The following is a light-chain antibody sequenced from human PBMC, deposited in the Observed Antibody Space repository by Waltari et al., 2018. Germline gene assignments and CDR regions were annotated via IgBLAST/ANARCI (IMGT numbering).Light chain of an antibody. CDR1: QDISNY. J-gene: IGKJ3*01. CDR2: DAS. CDR3: QQLFT. Sequence: DIQMTQSPPSLSASVADRVTITCQASQDISNYLNWYQQKPGQAPKLLIYDASNLETGVPSRFSGSGSGTDFTFTISSLQPEDIATYYCQQLFTFVPGTKVDIK. V-gene: IGKV1-33*01.